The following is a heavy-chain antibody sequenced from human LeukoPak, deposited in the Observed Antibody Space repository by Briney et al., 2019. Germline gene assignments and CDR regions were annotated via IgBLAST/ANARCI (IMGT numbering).Heavy chain of an antibody. V-gene: IGHV3-53*01. CDR2: IYSGGST. CDR1: GFTVSSNY. CDR3: AREAVDSSGYYPFDY. Sequence: PGGSLRLSCAASGFTVSSNYMSWVRQAPGKGLGWVSVIYSGGSTYYADSVKGRFTISRDNSKNTLYLQMNSLRAEDTAVYYCAREAVDSSGYYPFDYWGQGTLVTVSS. D-gene: IGHD3-22*01. J-gene: IGHJ4*02.